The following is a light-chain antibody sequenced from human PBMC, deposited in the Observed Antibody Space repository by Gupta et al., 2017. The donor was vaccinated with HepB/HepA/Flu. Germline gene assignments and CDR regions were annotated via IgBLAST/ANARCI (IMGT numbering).Light chain of an antibody. V-gene: IGLV2-11*01. CDR3: CSSAGSHYV. CDR2: DVN. CDR1: RGDVGAYNY. Sequence: QSALTQPRSVSGSPGQSVTISCTGTRGDVGAYNYVSWYQQFPGKAPKLMIYDVNKRPSGVPDRFSASKSGNTASLTISGLQAEDEADYYCCSSAGSHYVFGTGTKVTV. J-gene: IGLJ1*01.